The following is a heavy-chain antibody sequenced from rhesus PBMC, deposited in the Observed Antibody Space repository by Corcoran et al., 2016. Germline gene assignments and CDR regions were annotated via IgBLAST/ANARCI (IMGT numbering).Heavy chain of an antibody. CDR3: ARVGGMNSPAY. V-gene: IGHV3-178*01. CDR1: GFPFRDYY. J-gene: IGHJ4*01. CDR2: ISNCGGST. Sequence: EVQLVVSGGGLAKPGGSLRLSCAASGFPFRDYYMDWVGDAPGKGLEGVSRISNCGGSTWYADSVKGRFTISRENAKNTLYLQMNSLRAEDKAVYYCARVGGMNSPAYWGQGVLVTVSS. D-gene: IGHD3-9*01.